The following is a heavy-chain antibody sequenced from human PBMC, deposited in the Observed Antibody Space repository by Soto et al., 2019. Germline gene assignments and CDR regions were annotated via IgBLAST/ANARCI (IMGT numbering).Heavy chain of an antibody. V-gene: IGHV1-24*01. Sequence: ASVKVCCKGSGYTITELSMHWVRQAPGKGLEWMGGFDPEDGETIYAQKFQGRVTMTEDTSTDTAYMELSSLRSEDTAVYYCAIDLSRELGGYLDYWGPRTLVTV. CDR3: AIDLSRELGGYLDY. J-gene: IGHJ4*02. CDR2: FDPEDGET. CDR1: GYTITELS. D-gene: IGHD1-26*01.